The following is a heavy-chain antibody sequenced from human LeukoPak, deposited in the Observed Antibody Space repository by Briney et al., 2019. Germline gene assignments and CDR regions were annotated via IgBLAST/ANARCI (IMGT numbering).Heavy chain of an antibody. V-gene: IGHV3-30*18. Sequence: GGSLRLSCAASGFTFSDYGMHWVRQAPGKGLEGVAVIFYDGSNKSSADSVKGRFTISRDNSKNTLYLQMNSLRAEDTAVYYCAKDEDYGDYVLSYWGQGTLVTVSS. J-gene: IGHJ4*02. CDR1: GFTFSDYG. D-gene: IGHD4-17*01. CDR3: AKDEDYGDYVLSY. CDR2: IFYDGSNK.